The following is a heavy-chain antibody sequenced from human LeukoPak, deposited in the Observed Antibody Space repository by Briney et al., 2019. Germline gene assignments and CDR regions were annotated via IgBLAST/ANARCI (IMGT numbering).Heavy chain of an antibody. Sequence: SETLSLTCTVSGGSISSYYWSWIRQPPGKGLEWIGYIYYSGSTNYNPSLKSRVTISVDTSKNQFSLKLSSVTAADTAVYYCARVHMGYGDYQVDYWGQGTLVTVSS. CDR2: IYYSGST. CDR1: GGSISSYY. D-gene: IGHD4-17*01. J-gene: IGHJ4*02. V-gene: IGHV4-59*01. CDR3: ARVHMGYGDYQVDY.